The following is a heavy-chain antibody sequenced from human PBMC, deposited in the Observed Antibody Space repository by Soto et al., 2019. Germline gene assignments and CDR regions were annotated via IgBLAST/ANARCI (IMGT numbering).Heavy chain of an antibody. CDR1: GGSFSGYY. V-gene: IGHV4-34*01. Sequence: QVQLQQWGAGLLKPSETLSLTCAVYGGSFSGYYWSWIRQPPGKGLEWIGEINHSGSTNYNPSLKSRVPISVDTSKNQFSLKLSSVTAADTAVYYCARKSSWSAFDIWGQGTMVTVSS. CDR2: INHSGST. CDR3: ARKSSWSAFDI. J-gene: IGHJ3*02. D-gene: IGHD6-13*01.